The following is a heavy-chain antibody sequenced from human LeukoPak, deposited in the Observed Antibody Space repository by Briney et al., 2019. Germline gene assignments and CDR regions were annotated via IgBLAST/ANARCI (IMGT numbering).Heavy chain of an antibody. D-gene: IGHD2-2*01. CDR1: GGSFSGYY. CDR2: INHSGST. V-gene: IGHV4-34*01. Sequence: PSETLSLTCAVYGGSFSGYYWSWIRQPPGKGLEWIGEINHSGSTNYNPSLKSRVTISVDTSKNQFSLKLSSVTAADTAVYYCARVSRYCSSTSCYRYYYMDVWGKGTTVTVSS. J-gene: IGHJ6*03. CDR3: ARVSRYCSSTSCYRYYYMDV.